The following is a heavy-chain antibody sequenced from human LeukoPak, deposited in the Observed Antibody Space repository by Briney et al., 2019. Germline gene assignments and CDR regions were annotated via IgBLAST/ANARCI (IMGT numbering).Heavy chain of an antibody. CDR1: GGSINNYY. CDR3: ARDVTYWYSDL. CDR2: IYYSGST. V-gene: IGHV4-59*01. Sequence: SETLSLTCTVSGGSINNYYWSWLRQPPGKGLEWIGYIYYSGSTNYSPSLKSRVTISVDTSKNQFSLKLTSVTAADTAVYYCARDVTYWYSDLWGRGTLVTVSS. J-gene: IGHJ2*01.